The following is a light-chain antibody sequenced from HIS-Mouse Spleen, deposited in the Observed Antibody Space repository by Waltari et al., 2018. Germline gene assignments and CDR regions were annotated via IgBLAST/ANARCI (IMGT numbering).Light chain of an antibody. Sequence: DIVMTQSPLSLPVTPGEPASISCRSSQSLLHSNGYNYLDWYLQKPGQSPQLLIYLGSNRADGVPDRFSGSGSGTDFTLKISRVEAEDVGVYYCMQALQTWTFGQGTKVEIK. J-gene: IGKJ1*01. V-gene: IGKV2-28*01. CDR2: LGS. CDR3: MQALQTWT. CDR1: QSLLHSNGYNY.